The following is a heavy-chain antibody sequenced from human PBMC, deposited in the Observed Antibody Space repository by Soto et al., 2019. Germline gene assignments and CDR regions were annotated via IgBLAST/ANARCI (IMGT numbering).Heavy chain of an antibody. V-gene: IGHV5-10-1*01. D-gene: IGHD2-2*01. CDR3: ARHGLKEDIVVVPGAIYYCYRMDV. CDR1: GCSSTTYL. J-gene: IGHJ6*02. Sequence: GESLQISGKRSGCSSTTYLISRVRQMPGKGLEWMGRIDPSDSYTNYSPSFQGHVTISADKSISTAYLQRSSLKASDTAMYYCARHGLKEDIVVVPGAIYYCYRMDVSGQGT. CDR2: IDPSDSYT.